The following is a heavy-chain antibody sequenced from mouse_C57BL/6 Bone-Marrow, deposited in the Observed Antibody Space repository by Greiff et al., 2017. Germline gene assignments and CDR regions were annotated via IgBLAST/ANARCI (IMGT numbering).Heavy chain of an antibody. CDR2: ISYSGST. Sequence: ESGPGMVKPSQSLSLTCTVTGYSITSGYDWHWIRHFPGNKLEWMGYISYSGSTNYNPSLKSRISITHDTSKNHFFLKLNSVTTEDTATYYCARGHWSIYPGFAYWGQGTLVTVSA. CDR3: ARGHWSIYPGFAY. CDR1: GYSITSGYD. V-gene: IGHV3-1*01. J-gene: IGHJ3*01. D-gene: IGHD1-3*01.